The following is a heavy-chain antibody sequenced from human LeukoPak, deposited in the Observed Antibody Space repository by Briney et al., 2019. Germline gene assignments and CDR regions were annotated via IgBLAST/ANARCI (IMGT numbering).Heavy chain of an antibody. CDR1: GYTFTDYY. Sequence: ATVKISCKVSGYTFTDYYMQWVQQAPGKGLEWMVLVDPKGGETIYAEKFQGRVTITSDTSTDTAYMELSSLRSEDTAVYYCATVPRDEEGYCSSTSCYTWGQGTLVTVSS. CDR2: VDPKGGET. D-gene: IGHD2-2*02. V-gene: IGHV1-69-2*01. CDR3: ATVPRDEEGYCSSTSCYT. J-gene: IGHJ1*01.